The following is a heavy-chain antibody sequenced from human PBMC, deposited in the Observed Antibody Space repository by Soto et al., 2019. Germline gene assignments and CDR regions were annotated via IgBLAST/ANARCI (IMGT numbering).Heavy chain of an antibody. V-gene: IGHV3-30-3*01. Sequence: QVQLVESGGGVVQPGRSLRLSCAASGFTFSSYAMHWVRQAPGKGLEWVAVISYDGSNKYYADPVKGRFTISRDNSKNXLYLQMNSLRAEDTAVYYCARAGSISGSYPAAFAYWGQGTLVTVSS. CDR3: ARAGSISGSYPAAFAY. CDR1: GFTFSSYA. J-gene: IGHJ4*02. D-gene: IGHD1-26*01. CDR2: ISYDGSNK.